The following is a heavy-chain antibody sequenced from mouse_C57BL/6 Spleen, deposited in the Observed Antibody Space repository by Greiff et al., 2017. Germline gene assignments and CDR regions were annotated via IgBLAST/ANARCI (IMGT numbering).Heavy chain of an antibody. CDR1: GYTFTSYW. D-gene: IGHD3-2*02. CDR2: IYPNSGST. V-gene: IGHV1-64*01. J-gene: IGHJ3*01. Sequence: QVQLQQPGAELVKPGASVKLSCKASGYTFTSYWMHWVKQRPGQGLEWIGMIYPNSGSTNYNEKFKSKATLTVDKSSSTAYMQLSSLTSEDSAVYYCAREGDSSGPDWFAYWGQGTLVTVSA. CDR3: AREGDSSGPDWFAY.